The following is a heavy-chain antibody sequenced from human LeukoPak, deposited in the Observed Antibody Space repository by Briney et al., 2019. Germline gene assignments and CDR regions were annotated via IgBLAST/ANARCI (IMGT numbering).Heavy chain of an antibody. D-gene: IGHD3-10*02. Sequence: PGGSLRLSCAASGFTFSTYTMNWVRQAPGKGLEWVSSISSRSSYIYYADSVKGRFTISRDNAKNSLYLQMNSLRAEDTAVYYCARGLFGELLPEWYYFDYWGQGTLVTVSS. CDR3: ARGLFGELLPEWYYFDY. J-gene: IGHJ4*02. CDR1: GFTFSTYT. CDR2: ISSRSSYI. V-gene: IGHV3-21*01.